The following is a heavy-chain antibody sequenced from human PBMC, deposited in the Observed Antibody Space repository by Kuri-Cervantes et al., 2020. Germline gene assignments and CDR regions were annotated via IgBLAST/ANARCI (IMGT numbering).Heavy chain of an antibody. J-gene: IGHJ6*02. Sequence: GESLKISCAASGFTLSGYSIIWVRQAPGKGLEWVSSIGNSSANKYYADSLKGRFTISRDNSKNSLYLQMNSLKAEDTAVYYCAKNAKYSSSWYSVRYYYYGMDVWGQGTTVTVSS. CDR1: GFTLSGYS. CDR2: IGNSSANK. CDR3: AKNAKYSSSWYSVRYYYYGMDV. V-gene: IGHV3-21*01. D-gene: IGHD6-13*01.